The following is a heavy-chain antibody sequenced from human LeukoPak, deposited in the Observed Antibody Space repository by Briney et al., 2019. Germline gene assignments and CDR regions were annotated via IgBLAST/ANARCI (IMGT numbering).Heavy chain of an antibody. V-gene: IGHV4-59*12. CDR1: GGSFSRNY. CDR3: ARGGYGYSSGWKNWFDP. D-gene: IGHD6-19*01. Sequence: SETLSLTCSVSGGSFSRNYWTWIRQLPGKGLEWIGYVYLSGSTSYNPSLKSRVTISVDTSKNQFSLKLSSVTAADTAVYYCARGGYGYSSGWKNWFDPWGQGTLVTVSP. CDR2: VYLSGST. J-gene: IGHJ5*02.